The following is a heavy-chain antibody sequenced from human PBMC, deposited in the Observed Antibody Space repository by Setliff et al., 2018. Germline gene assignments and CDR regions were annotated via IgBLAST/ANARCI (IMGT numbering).Heavy chain of an antibody. Sequence: ASVKVSCKASGATFSSYGISWVRQAPGQGLEWMGGTIPMFGTTEYAQKFQGRVTMTRDTSISTAYMELSRLRSDDTAVYYCARVGSLAPLYYGNYWGQGTLVTVSS. J-gene: IGHJ4*02. CDR3: ARVGSLAPLYYGNY. CDR2: TIPMFGTT. CDR1: GATFSSYG. D-gene: IGHD3-10*01. V-gene: IGHV1-69*05.